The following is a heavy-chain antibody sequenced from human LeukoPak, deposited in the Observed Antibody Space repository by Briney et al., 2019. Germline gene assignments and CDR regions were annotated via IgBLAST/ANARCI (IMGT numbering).Heavy chain of an antibody. J-gene: IGHJ6*02. CDR1: GFTFSSYS. CDR3: ALEGGNLITNYYYGMDV. V-gene: IGHV3-21*01. Sequence: GGSLRLSCAASGFTFSSYSMNWVRQAPGKGLEWVSSISSSSSYIYYADSVKGRFTISRDNAKNSLYLQMNSLRAEDTAVYYCALEGGNLITNYYYGMDVWGRGTTVTVSS. D-gene: IGHD3-22*01. CDR2: ISSSSSYI.